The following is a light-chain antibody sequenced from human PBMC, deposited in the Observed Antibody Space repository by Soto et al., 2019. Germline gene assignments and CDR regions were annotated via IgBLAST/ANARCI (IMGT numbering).Light chain of an antibody. V-gene: IGLV2-11*01. CDR2: DVS. CDR3: CSYAGS. CDR1: SSDVGGYNY. J-gene: IGLJ2*01. Sequence: QSALTQPRSVSGSPGRSVTISCTGTSSDVGGYNYVSWYQQHPGKAPKLMIYDVSKRPSGVPDRFSGSKSGNTASLTISGLQAEDEADYYCCSYAGSFGGGTKLTVL.